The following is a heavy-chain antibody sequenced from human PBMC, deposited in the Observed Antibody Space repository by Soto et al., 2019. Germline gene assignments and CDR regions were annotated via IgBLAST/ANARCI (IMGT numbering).Heavy chain of an antibody. D-gene: IGHD6-13*01. CDR2: IYPGDSDT. Sequence: EVQLVQSGAEVKKPGESLKISCTGSGYSFAGYWIAWVRQMPGKGLEWMGIIYPGDSDTRYSPSFQGQVTITADKSISTADLQWSSLQASYTAMYYCASRGYSNTDGYFQHWGQCTLVTVSS. CDR1: GYSFAGYW. CDR3: ASRGYSNTDGYFQH. V-gene: IGHV5-51*01. J-gene: IGHJ1*01.